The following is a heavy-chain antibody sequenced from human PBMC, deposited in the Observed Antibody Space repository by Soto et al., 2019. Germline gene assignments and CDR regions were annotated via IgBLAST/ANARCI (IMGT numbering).Heavy chain of an antibody. V-gene: IGHV1-3*01. CDR3: ASEATGYCSSTSCPVYFDY. J-gene: IGHJ4*02. Sequence: ASVKVSCKASGYTFTGYAMHWVRQAPGQRLEWMGWINAGNGNTKYSQKFQGRVTITRDTSASTAYMELSSLRSEDTAVYYCASEATGYCSSTSCPVYFDYWGQGTLVTVSS. CDR1: GYTFTGYA. D-gene: IGHD2-2*01. CDR2: INAGNGNT.